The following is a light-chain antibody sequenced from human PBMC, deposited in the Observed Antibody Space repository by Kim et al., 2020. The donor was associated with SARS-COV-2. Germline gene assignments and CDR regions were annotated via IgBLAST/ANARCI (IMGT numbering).Light chain of an antibody. Sequence: SESVGDTVSITCRASLGISNYLAWFRQKPGKAPESLIYEASTLQSGVPSRFQGSGSGTEFTLTINSLQPDDFATYYCHQYDSYPPTFGQGTKLEIK. CDR1: LGISNY. J-gene: IGKJ2*01. V-gene: IGKV1-16*01. CDR2: EAS. CDR3: HQYDSYPPT.